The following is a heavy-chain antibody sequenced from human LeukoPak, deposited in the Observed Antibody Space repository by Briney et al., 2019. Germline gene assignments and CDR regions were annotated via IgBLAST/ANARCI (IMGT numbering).Heavy chain of an antibody. CDR1: GFALSSYS. CDR2: ISSSSDYI. CDR3: ARDRTSTWPLREIDY. J-gene: IGHJ4*02. V-gene: IGHV3-21*01. Sequence: TGGSLRLSCAASGFALSSYSMNWVRQAPGKGLEWVSSISSSSDYIYYADSVKGRFTISRDNAKNSLYLQMNSLRDEDTAMYYCARDRTSTWPLREIDYWGQGTLVTVSS.